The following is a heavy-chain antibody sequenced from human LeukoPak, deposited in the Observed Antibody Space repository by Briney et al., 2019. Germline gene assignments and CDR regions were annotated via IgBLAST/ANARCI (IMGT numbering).Heavy chain of an antibody. CDR3: AVNFDY. Sequence: SETLSLTCAGYGGSFSGRWWSWIRQPPGKGLEWIGEISPSGSPNYSPSLKNRVSFSLDTSKNQISLMLNSVTATDTAVYYCAVNFDYIGXGTLVTVS. CDR2: ISPSGSP. V-gene: IGHV4-34*01. J-gene: IGHJ4*01. CDR1: GGSFSGRW.